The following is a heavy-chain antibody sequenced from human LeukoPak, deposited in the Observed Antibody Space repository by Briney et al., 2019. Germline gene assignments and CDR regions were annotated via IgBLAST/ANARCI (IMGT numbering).Heavy chain of an antibody. V-gene: IGHV1-2*06. CDR3: ARPTGGSSPGCYYYMDV. CDR1: GYTFTGYY. D-gene: IGHD4-23*01. CDR2: INPNSGGT. J-gene: IGHJ6*03. Sequence: ASVKVSCKASGYTFTGYYMHWVRQAPGQGLEWMGRINPNSGGTNYAQKFQGRVTMTRDTSISTAYMELSRLRSDDTAVYYCARPTGGSSPGCYYYMDVWGKGTTVTVSS.